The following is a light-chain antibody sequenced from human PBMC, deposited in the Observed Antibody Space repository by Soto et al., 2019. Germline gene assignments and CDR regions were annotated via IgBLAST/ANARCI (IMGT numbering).Light chain of an antibody. V-gene: IGKV3-20*01. CDR3: QQHGSSPRT. CDR1: ERVSSTF. CDR2: GAS. J-gene: IGKJ4*01. Sequence: EIVLTQSPGTLSLSPGERATLSCRASERVSSTFLAWYQQKRGQAPRLLIYGASSRAPGIPDRFSVSGSGSDFTLTISRLEPEDFAVYYCQQHGSSPRTFGGGTKVEI.